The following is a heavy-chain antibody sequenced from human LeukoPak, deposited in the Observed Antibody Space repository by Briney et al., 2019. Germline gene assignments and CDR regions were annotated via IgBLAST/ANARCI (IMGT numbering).Heavy chain of an antibody. CDR3: ARFSDYSNYSGFDY. CDR2: IYHSGST. D-gene: IGHD4-11*01. CDR1: GYSISSGYY. V-gene: IGHV4-38-2*02. J-gene: IGHJ4*02. Sequence: SETLSLTCTVSGYSISSGYYWGWIRQPPGKGLEWIGNIYHSGSTDYNPSLKSRVSISVDTSKNQFSLKLSSVTAADTAVYYCARFSDYSNYSGFDYWGQGTLVTVSS.